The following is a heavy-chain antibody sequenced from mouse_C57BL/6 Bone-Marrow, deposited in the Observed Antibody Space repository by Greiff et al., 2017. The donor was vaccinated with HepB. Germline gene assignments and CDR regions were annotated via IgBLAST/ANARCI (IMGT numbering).Heavy chain of an antibody. CDR2: INPGSGGT. D-gene: IGHD3-2*02. CDR1: GYAFTNYL. CDR3: ARQLRLLAWFAY. V-gene: IGHV1-54*01. Sequence: VQLQQSGAELVRPGTSVKVSCKASGYAFTNYLIEWVKQRPGQGLEWIGVINPGSGGTNYNEKFKGKATLTADKSSSTAYMQLSSLTSEDSAVYFCARQLRLLAWFAYWGQGTLVTVSA. J-gene: IGHJ3*01.